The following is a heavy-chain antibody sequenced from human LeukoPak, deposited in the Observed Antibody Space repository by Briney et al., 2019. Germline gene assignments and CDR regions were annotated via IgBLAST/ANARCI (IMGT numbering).Heavy chain of an antibody. J-gene: IGHJ4*02. CDR2: IIPNDGST. D-gene: IGHD5-24*01. CDR1: GYTFTTHY. V-gene: IGHV1-46*01. Sequence: ASVKVSCKASGYTFTTHYMHWVRQAPGQGLEWMGVIIPNDGSTTYAQKFQGRVTMTRDMSTSTAYMELSSLRSEDTAVYYCATDRRGGLRDGYNSWGQGTLVTVS. CDR3: ATDRRGGLRDGYNS.